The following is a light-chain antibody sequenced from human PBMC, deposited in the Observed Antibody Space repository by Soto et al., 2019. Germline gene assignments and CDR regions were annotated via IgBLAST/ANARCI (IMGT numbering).Light chain of an antibody. CDR3: QQYGTSLPT. V-gene: IGKV3-20*01. CDR2: GAS. Sequence: EIVLTQSPGTLSLSPGERATLSCRASQSISSSYLAWYQQKPGQAPRHLIYGASSRATGIPDRFSGSGSGTDFTLTISRLEPEDFAVYSCQQYGTSLPTFGGGTKVEIK. J-gene: IGKJ4*01. CDR1: QSISSSY.